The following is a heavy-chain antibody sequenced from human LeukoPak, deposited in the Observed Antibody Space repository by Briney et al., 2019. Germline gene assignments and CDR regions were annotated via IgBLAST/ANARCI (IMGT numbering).Heavy chain of an antibody. CDR3: ARGPSFGVVIIQGFDY. D-gene: IGHD3-3*01. V-gene: IGHV4-34*01. J-gene: IGHJ4*02. Sequence: SETLSLTCAVYGGSFSGYYWSWIRQPPGKGLEWIGEINHSGSTNYNPSLKRRVTITVDTSKNQFSLKLSSVTAADTAVYYCARGPSFGVVIIQGFDYWGQGTLVTVSS. CDR1: GGSFSGYY. CDR2: INHSGST.